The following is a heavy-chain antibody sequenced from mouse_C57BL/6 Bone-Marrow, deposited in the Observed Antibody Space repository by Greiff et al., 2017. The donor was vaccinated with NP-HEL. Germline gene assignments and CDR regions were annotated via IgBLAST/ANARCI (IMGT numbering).Heavy chain of an antibody. D-gene: IGHD1-1*01. J-gene: IGHJ2*01. CDR1: GYTFTSYW. Sequence: QVQLKQPGAELVKPGASVKLSCKASGYTFTSYWMHWVKQRPGQGLEWIGMIHPNSGSTNYNEKFKSKATLTVDKSSSTAYMQLSSLTSEDSAVYYCAIGHYYGSSYWGQGTTLTVSS. CDR2: IHPNSGST. V-gene: IGHV1-64*01. CDR3: AIGHYYGSSY.